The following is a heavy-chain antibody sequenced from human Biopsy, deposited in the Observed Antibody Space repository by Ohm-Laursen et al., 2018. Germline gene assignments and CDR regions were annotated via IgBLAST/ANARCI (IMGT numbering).Heavy chain of an antibody. V-gene: IGHV4-59*01. CDR3: ARVGAGAPSIDYFDY. CDR1: GGSIGSFF. D-gene: IGHD1-26*01. J-gene: IGHJ4*02. CDR2: IYYSGST. Sequence: ETLSLTWTVSGGSIGSFFWSWIRQPPGKGLEWIGYIYYSGSTNYNPSLRSRVTISVDRSKNQFSLELSSVTAADTAVYYCARVGAGAPSIDYFDYWGQGTLVTVSS.